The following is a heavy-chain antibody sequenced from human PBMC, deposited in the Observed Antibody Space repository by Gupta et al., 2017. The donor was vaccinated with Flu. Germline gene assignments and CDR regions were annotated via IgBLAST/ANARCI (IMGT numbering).Heavy chain of an antibody. CDR2: IYYSGST. V-gene: IGHV4-39*01. CDR3: ARPRRDRPDPPTSPWFDP. Sequence: WGWIRQPPGKGLEWIGSIYYSGSTYYNPSLKSRVTISVDTSKNQFSLKLSSVTAADTAVYYCARPRRDRPDPPTSPWFDPWGQGTLVTVSS. D-gene: IGHD6-6*01. J-gene: IGHJ5*02.